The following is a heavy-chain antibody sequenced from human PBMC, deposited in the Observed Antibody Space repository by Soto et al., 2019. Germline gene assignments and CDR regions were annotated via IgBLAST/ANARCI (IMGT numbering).Heavy chain of an antibody. CDR3: AKDRT. CDR1: GFTFINSG. Sequence: GXSLRLSCAASGFTFINSGLSWVRQAPGKGLEWVSSISGGGGSSYYSDSVKGRFTVSRDNSRNTLYLQMHSLRAEDTAIYYCAKDRTWGQGTLVTVSS. CDR2: ISGGGGSS. V-gene: IGHV3-23*01. J-gene: IGHJ5*02.